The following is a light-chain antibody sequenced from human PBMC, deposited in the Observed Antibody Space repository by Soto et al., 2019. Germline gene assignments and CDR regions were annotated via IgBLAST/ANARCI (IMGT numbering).Light chain of an antibody. Sequence: HSAVTHPSSVTESPGQSSTISCIGTSSDIGAFNHVSWHQQHPGKAPKLIIYDVINRPSGVSNRFSGPKTGNTASLIISGLQAEDEADYYCSSYTSSSSYVFGSGTKVTVL. CDR3: SSYTSSSSYV. V-gene: IGLV2-14*03. CDR2: DVI. J-gene: IGLJ1*01. CDR1: SSDIGAFNH.